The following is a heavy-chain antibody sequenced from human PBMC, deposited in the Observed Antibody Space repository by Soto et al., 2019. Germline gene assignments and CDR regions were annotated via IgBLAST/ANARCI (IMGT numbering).Heavy chain of an antibody. Sequence: QVQLEESGGGVVQPGRSLRLSCAASGFNFTNYGMHWVRQAPGKGLEWVAVISYDGSKKYYADSVKGRFTISRDNSKNTLYLQMNSLRAEDTAVYYCTKDKEHQLVSGWFDPWGQGTLVTVS. CDR1: GFNFTNYG. D-gene: IGHD1-26*01. J-gene: IGHJ5*02. V-gene: IGHV3-30*18. CDR3: TKDKEHQLVSGWFDP. CDR2: ISYDGSKK.